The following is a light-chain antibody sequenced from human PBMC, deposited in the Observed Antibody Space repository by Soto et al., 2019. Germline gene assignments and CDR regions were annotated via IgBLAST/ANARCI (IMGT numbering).Light chain of an antibody. J-gene: IGKJ1*01. CDR3: QQYNSYSWT. V-gene: IGKV1-5*01. CDR1: QSISTW. CDR2: AAS. Sequence: DIQMTQFPSTLSASVGDRVTITCRASQSISTWLAWYQQKPGKAPKLLIYAASTLQSGVPSRFSGSGSGTEFTLTISSLQPDDFATYYCQQYNSYSWTFGQGTKVDIK.